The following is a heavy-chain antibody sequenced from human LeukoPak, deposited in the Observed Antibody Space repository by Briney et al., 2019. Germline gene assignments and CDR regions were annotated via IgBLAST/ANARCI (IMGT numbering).Heavy chain of an antibody. J-gene: IGHJ4*02. CDR1: GGSFSGYY. V-gene: IGHV4-34*01. D-gene: IGHD6-13*01. Sequence: PSETLSLTCAVYGGSFSGYYWSWIRQPPGKGLEWIGEINHSGSTNYNPSLKSRVTISVDTSKNQFSLKLSSVTAADTAVYYCVRGRIAAAFDYWGQGTLVTVSS. CDR2: INHSGST. CDR3: VRGRIAAAFDY.